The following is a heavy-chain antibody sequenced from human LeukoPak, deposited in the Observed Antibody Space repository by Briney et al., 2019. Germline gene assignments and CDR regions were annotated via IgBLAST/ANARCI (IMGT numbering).Heavy chain of an antibody. V-gene: IGHV4-59*01. CDR3: ARAGYSSGYSADAFDI. J-gene: IGHJ3*02. D-gene: IGHD6-19*01. Sequence: SETLSLTCTVSGGSISSYYWSWIRQPPGKGLEWIGYIYYSGSTNYNPSLKSRVTISVDTSKNQFFLKLSSVTAADTAVYYCARAGYSSGYSADAFDIWGQGTMVTVSS. CDR2: IYYSGST. CDR1: GGSISSYY.